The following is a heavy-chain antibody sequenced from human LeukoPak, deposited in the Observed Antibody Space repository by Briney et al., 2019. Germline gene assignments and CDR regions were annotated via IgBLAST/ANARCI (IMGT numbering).Heavy chain of an antibody. Sequence: SVKVSFKASGFTFTSSAVQSVRQARGQRLEWIGWIVVGSGNTNYAQKFPERVTITRDMSTSTAYMELSSLRSEDTAVYYCAAPGPEYSSGWYPYFDYWGQGTLVTVSS. CDR3: AAPGPEYSSGWYPYFDY. D-gene: IGHD6-19*01. J-gene: IGHJ4*02. CDR2: IVVGSGNT. V-gene: IGHV1-58*01. CDR1: GFTFTSSA.